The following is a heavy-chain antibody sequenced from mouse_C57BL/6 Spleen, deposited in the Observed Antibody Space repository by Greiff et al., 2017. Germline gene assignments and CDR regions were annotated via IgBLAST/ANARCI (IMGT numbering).Heavy chain of an antibody. CDR2: INPSNGGT. CDR3: AREVEDYASFAY. V-gene: IGHV1-53*01. Sequence: QVQLKQPGTELVKPGASVKLSCKASGYTFTSYWMHWVKQRPGQGLEWIGNINPSNGGTNYNEKFNSKATLTVDKSSSPAYMQLNSLTSEDSAVYYCAREVEDYASFAYWGQGTLVTVSA. CDR1: GYTFTSYW. J-gene: IGHJ3*01. D-gene: IGHD2-4*01.